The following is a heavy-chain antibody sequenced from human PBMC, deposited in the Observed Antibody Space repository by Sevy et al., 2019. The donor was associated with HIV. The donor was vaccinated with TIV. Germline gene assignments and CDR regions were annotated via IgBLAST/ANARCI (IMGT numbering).Heavy chain of an antibody. J-gene: IGHJ4*02. Sequence: SETLSLTCTVSGGSVSSGSYYWSWIRQPPGKGLEWTGYIYYSGSTNYNPSLKSRVTISVDTSKNQFSLKLSSVTAADTAVYYCARVTPYSGYELFDYWGQGTLVTVSS. CDR3: ARVTPYSGYELFDY. CDR2: IYYSGST. CDR1: GGSVSSGSYY. V-gene: IGHV4-61*01. D-gene: IGHD5-12*01.